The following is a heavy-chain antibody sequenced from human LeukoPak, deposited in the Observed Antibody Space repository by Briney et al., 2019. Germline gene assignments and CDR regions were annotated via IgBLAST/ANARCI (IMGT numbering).Heavy chain of an antibody. V-gene: IGHV3-21*01. CDR2: ISSSSSYI. Sequence: GGSLRLSCAASGFTFSGYWMSWVRQAPGKGLEWVSSISSSSSYIYYADSVKGRFTISRDNAKNSLYLQMNSLRAEDTAVYYCARGSSSSGNWFDPWGQGTLVTVSS. CDR1: GFTFSGYW. CDR3: ARGSSSSGNWFDP. J-gene: IGHJ5*02. D-gene: IGHD6-13*01.